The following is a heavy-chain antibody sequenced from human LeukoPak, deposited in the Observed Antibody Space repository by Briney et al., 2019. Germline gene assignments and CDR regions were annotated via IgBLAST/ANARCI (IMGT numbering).Heavy chain of an antibody. J-gene: IGHJ4*02. CDR1: GGSISSGDYY. CDR3: ARSRVPAAIGYFDY. CDR2: IYTSGST. D-gene: IGHD2-2*01. V-gene: IGHV4-61*08. Sequence: PSETLSLTCTVSGGSISSGDYYWSWIRQPPGKGLEWIGYIYTSGSTNYNPSLKSRVTISVDTSKNQFSLKLSSVTAADTAVYYCARSRVPAAIGYFDYWGQGTLVTVSS.